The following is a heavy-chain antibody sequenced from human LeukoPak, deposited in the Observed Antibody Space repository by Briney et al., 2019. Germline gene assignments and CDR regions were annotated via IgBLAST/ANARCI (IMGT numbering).Heavy chain of an antibody. CDR3: ARDLLAAAGTPLDY. Sequence: GGSLRLSCAASGFTFSRYAMHWVRQAPGKGLEWVAVISYDGSNKYYADSVKGRFTISRDNSKNTLYLQMNSLRVEDTAVYYCARDLLAAAGTPLDYWGQGTLVTVSS. V-gene: IGHV3-30-3*01. CDR1: GFTFSRYA. D-gene: IGHD6-13*01. J-gene: IGHJ4*02. CDR2: ISYDGSNK.